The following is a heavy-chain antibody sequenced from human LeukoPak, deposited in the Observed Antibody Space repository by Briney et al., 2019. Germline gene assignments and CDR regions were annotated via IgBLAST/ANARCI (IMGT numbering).Heavy chain of an antibody. CDR2: ISSSSSYI. J-gene: IGHJ4*02. Sequence: SGGSLRLSCAASGFTFSSYSMNWVRQAPGKGLEWVSSISSSSSYIYYADSVKGRFTISRDSAKNSLYLQMNSLRAEDTAVYYCAEVAGTYYWGQGTLVTVSS. CDR3: AEVAGTYY. D-gene: IGHD6-19*01. V-gene: IGHV3-21*01. CDR1: GFTFSSYS.